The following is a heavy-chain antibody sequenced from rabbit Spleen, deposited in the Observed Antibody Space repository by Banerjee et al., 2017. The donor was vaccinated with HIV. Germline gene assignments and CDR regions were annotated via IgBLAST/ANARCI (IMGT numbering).Heavy chain of an antibody. V-gene: IGHV1S40*01. Sequence: QSLEESGGDLVKPEGSLTLTCTASGFSFSSNYYMCWVRQAPGKGLEWITCIYAGSSGSSYYASWAKGRFTVSKTSSTTVTLQMTSLTAADTATYFCARLMTYGYAGFGYATLDWLDLWGPGTLVTVS. J-gene: IGHJ5*01. D-gene: IGHD6-1*01. CDR2: IYAGSSGSS. CDR3: ARLMTYGYAGFGYATLDWLDL. CDR1: GFSFSSNYY.